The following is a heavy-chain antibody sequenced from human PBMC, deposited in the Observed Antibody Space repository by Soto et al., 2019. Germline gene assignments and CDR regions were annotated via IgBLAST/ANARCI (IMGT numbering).Heavy chain of an antibody. CDR1: GYTFTSYD. CDR2: MNPSTGNT. CDR3: ARERAVAGFDY. V-gene: IGHV1-8*01. D-gene: IGHD6-19*01. J-gene: IGHJ4*02. Sequence: GASVKGSCRASGYTFTSYDINWVRQATGQGLEWMGWMNPSTGNTGCAQNFQGRVTMTRNTSITTAYMELSSLRSEDTAVYYCARERAVAGFDYWGQGTLVTSPQ.